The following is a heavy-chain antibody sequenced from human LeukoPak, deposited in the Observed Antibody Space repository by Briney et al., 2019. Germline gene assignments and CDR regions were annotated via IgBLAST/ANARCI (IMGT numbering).Heavy chain of an antibody. V-gene: IGHV4-39*07. CDR2: IYYSGRT. J-gene: IGHJ4*02. D-gene: IGHD3-10*01. CDR1: YGSISDISYY. CDR3: ARASFGHKNYGSGSLFHGPTTFDY. Sequence: PSETLSLTCTVSYGSISDISYYWGWIRQPPGKGLEWIGSIYYSGRTYYNSSLKSRVTISVDTSKNQFSLKVTSVTAADTAVYYCARASFGHKNYGSGSLFHGPTTFDYWGQGTLVTVSS.